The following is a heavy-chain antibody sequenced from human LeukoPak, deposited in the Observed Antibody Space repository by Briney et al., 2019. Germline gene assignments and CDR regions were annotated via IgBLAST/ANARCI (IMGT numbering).Heavy chain of an antibody. CDR3: ARDRAVVVPAAISDGGWFDP. CDR2: ISSSGSTI. J-gene: IGHJ5*02. V-gene: IGHV3-11*01. CDR1: GFTFSDYY. Sequence: GGSLRLSCAASGFTFSDYYMSWIRQAPGKGLEWVSDISSSGSTIYYADSVKGRFTISRDNAKNSLYLQMNSLRAEDTAVYYCARDRAVVVPAAISDGGWFDPWGQGTLVTVSS. D-gene: IGHD2-2*02.